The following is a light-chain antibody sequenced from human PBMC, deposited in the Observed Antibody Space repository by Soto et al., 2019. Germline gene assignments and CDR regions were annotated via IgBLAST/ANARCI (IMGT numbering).Light chain of an antibody. Sequence: EIVMTQSPATLSVSPGERATLSCRASQSVSSDLAWYHQKPGQAPRLLIYGASTRATGIPARFSGSGSGTEFTLTIGSLQSEDFAVYYCQQYSSSPSFGQGTRLEI. V-gene: IGKV3-15*01. CDR1: QSVSSD. CDR3: QQYSSSPS. CDR2: GAS. J-gene: IGKJ5*01.